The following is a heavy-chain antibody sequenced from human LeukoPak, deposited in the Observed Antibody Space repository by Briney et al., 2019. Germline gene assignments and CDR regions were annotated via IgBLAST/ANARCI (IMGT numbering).Heavy chain of an antibody. J-gene: IGHJ6*02. V-gene: IGHV4-59*01. Sequence: SETLSLTCTVSGGSISSYYWSWIRQPPGKGLEWIGYIYYSGSTNYNPSLKSRVTISVDTSKNQFSLKLSSVTAADTAVYYCARGYSSSWYAPGYYYYGMDVWGQGTTVTVSS. CDR3: ARGYSSSWYAPGYYYYGMDV. CDR2: IYYSGST. CDR1: GGSISSYY. D-gene: IGHD6-13*01.